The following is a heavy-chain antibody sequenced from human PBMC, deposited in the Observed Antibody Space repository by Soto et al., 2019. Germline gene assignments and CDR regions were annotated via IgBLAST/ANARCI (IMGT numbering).Heavy chain of an antibody. CDR1: GYTFTSYG. D-gene: IGHD2-2*02. V-gene: IGHV1-18*01. J-gene: IGHJ6*02. Sequence: ASVKVSCKASGYTFTSYGISWVRQAPGQGLEWMGWISAYNGNTNYAQKFQGRVTITADESTSTAYMELSSLRSEDTAVYYCARGPPIVVVPAAIHPDYYYYGMDVWGQGTTVTVSS. CDR3: ARGPPIVVVPAAIHPDYYYYGMDV. CDR2: ISAYNGNT.